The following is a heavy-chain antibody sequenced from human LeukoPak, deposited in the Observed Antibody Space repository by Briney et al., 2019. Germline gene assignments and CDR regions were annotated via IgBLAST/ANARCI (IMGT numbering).Heavy chain of an antibody. D-gene: IGHD2-2*01. V-gene: IGHV1-69*13. CDR2: IIPIFGTA. Sequence: GASVKVSCKASGGTFSSYAISWVRQAPGQGLEWMGGIIPIFGTANYAQKFQGRVTITADESTSTAYMELSSLRSEDTAVYYCASPLGQLPSYCFDYWGQGTLVTVSS. J-gene: IGHJ4*02. CDR3: ASPLGQLPSYCFDY. CDR1: GGTFSSYA.